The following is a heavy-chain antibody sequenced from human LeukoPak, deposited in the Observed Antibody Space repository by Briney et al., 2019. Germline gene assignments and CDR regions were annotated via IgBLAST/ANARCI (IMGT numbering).Heavy chain of an antibody. CDR2: IYHSGST. D-gene: IGHD6-13*01. CDR1: GGSISSSNW. Sequence: SETLSLTCAVSGGSISSSNWWSWVRQPPGKGLEWIGEIYHSGSTNYNPSLKSRVTISVDTSKNQFSLKLSSVTAADTAVYYCARGQQDMYYYYYMDVWGKGTTVTVSS. J-gene: IGHJ6*03. V-gene: IGHV4-4*02. CDR3: ARGQQDMYYYYYMDV.